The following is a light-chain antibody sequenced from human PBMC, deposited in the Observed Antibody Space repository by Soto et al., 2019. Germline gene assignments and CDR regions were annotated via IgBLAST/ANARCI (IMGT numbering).Light chain of an antibody. CDR1: QSIITY. V-gene: IGKV1-5*03. Sequence: DIQMTQSPSTLSASVGDRVTITCRASQSIITYLAWYQQKPGKAPKLLIYKASSLESEVPSRFSGSGSGTEFTLTISSLQPDDFATYYCQQYNSWGTFGQGTKVELK. CDR3: QQYNSWGT. CDR2: KAS. J-gene: IGKJ1*01.